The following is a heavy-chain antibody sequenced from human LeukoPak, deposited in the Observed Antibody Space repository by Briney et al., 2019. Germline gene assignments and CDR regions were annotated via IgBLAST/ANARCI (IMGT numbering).Heavy chain of an antibody. CDR3: ARDNYVLRYFDWSGPTYYFDY. D-gene: IGHD3-9*01. V-gene: IGHV1-2*02. J-gene: IGHJ4*02. Sequence: GASVKVSCKASGYTFTGYYKHWVRQAPGQGLEWMGWINPNSGGTNYAQKFQGRVTMTRNTSISTAYMELSRLRSDDTAVYYCARDNYVLRYFDWSGPTYYFDYWGQGTLVTVSS. CDR2: INPNSGGT. CDR1: GYTFTGYY.